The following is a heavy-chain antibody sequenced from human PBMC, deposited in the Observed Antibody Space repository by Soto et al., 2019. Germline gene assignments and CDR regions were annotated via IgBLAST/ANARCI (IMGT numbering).Heavy chain of an antibody. CDR2: INHSGST. D-gene: IGHD6-6*01. CDR1: GGSFSGYY. V-gene: IGHV4-34*01. J-gene: IGHJ6*03. CDR3: ARDRSSSPSTLDYYYYMDV. Sequence: SETLSLTCAVYGGSFSGYYWSWIRQPPGKGLEWIGEINHSGSTNYNPSLKSRVTISVDTSKNQFSLKLSSVTAADTAVYYCARDRSSSPSTLDYYYYMDVWGKGTTVTVSS.